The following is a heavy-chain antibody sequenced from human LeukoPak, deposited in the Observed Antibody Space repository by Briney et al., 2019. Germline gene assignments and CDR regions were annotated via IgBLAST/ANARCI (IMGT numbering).Heavy chain of an antibody. J-gene: IGHJ5*02. V-gene: IGHV3-48*01. Sequence: GGSLRLSCAASGFAFSSHGMNWVRQAPGRGLEWISYVSSTSSVYYADSVKGRFTISRDNAKNSLYLQMNSLRAEDTSVYYCATWAGAAADFSGPFDDWGQGTLVTVSS. CDR1: GFAFSSHG. D-gene: IGHD6-13*01. CDR2: VSSTSSV. CDR3: ATWAGAAADFSGPFDD.